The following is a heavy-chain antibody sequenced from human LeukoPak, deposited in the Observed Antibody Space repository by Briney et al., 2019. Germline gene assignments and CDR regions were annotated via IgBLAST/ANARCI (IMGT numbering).Heavy chain of an antibody. Sequence: SETLSLTCTVSGDSISGFYWSWIRQPAGKGLQWIGRISTSGSINYNPSLKSRVTMSVDRSTNEFSLTVRSVTAADTALYYCARGLPSYGDYVDYYFYMDVWGKGTTVTVSS. V-gene: IGHV4-4*07. D-gene: IGHD4-17*01. CDR2: ISTSGSI. CDR1: GDSISGFY. J-gene: IGHJ6*03. CDR3: ARGLPSYGDYVDYYFYMDV.